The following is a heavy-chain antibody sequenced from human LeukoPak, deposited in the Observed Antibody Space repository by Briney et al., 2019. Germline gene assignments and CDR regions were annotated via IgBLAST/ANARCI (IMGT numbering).Heavy chain of an antibody. CDR1: GYTFTGYY. CDR3: ARGTTTIIDY. CDR2: INPNSGDT. V-gene: IGHV1-2*06. Sequence: GASVKVSCKTSGYTFTGYYMQWVRQAPGQGLEWMGRINPNSGDTNYAQKFQGRVTMTRDTSISTAYMELNRLRSDDTAVYFCARGTTTIIDYRGQGTLVTVSS. D-gene: IGHD1-26*01. J-gene: IGHJ4*02.